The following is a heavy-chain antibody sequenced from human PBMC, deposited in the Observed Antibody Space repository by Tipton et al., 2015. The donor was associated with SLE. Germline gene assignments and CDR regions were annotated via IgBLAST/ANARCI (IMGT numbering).Heavy chain of an antibody. V-gene: IGHV4-34*01. D-gene: IGHD3-16*01. J-gene: IGHJ4*02. CDR3: ARGNPGESYDY. CDR2: INHSEST. Sequence: TLSLTCAVYGGAFPGFFLGRVPPPPRKGLEWIGEINHSESTTYNPSLRSRVTITVDTSRNQVSLELTSVTAADTGVYYCARGNPGESYDYWGQGTLVTVSS. CDR1: GGAFPGFF.